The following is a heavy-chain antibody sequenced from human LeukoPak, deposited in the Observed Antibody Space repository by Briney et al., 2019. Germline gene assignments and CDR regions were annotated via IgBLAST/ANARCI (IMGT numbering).Heavy chain of an antibody. V-gene: IGHV3-23*01. CDR3: ARHYYGSGSFDY. CDR2: ISGSGGST. J-gene: IGHJ4*02. CDR1: GFTFSSYA. Sequence: GGSLRLSCAASGFTFSSYAMSWVRQAPGKGLEWVSAISGSGGSTYYADSVKGRFTISRDNSKNTLYLQMNSLRAEDTAVYYCARHYYGSGSFDYWGQGTLVTVSS. D-gene: IGHD3-10*01.